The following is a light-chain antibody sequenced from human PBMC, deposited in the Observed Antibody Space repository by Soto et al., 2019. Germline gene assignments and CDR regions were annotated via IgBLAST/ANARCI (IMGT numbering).Light chain of an antibody. Sequence: EIVLTQSPGTLSLSPGERATLSCRASQSVSSSYLAWYQQKPGQAPRLLIYGASSMATGIPDRFSGSGSGTDFTLTISRLEPEDFAVYYCQKYGSSPYTFGQGTKLEIK. CDR2: GAS. V-gene: IGKV3-20*01. CDR1: QSVSSSY. CDR3: QKYGSSPYT. J-gene: IGKJ2*01.